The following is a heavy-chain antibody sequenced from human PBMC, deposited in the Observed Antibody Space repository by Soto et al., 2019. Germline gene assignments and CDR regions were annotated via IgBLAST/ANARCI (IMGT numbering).Heavy chain of an antibody. CDR1: GGSVSSGTHY. CDR3: ARDFCGGDCSDDYYFSAMDV. D-gene: IGHD2-21*02. CDR2: IFYSGST. V-gene: IGHV4-61*01. Sequence: SETLSLTCTVSGGSVSSGTHYWSWIRQPPGEGLEWIGQIFYSGSTNYNPSLKSRVTISVDTSRNQFSLEVSSVTAADAAVYFCARDFCGGDCSDDYYFSAMDVWGQGTTVTVSS. J-gene: IGHJ6*02.